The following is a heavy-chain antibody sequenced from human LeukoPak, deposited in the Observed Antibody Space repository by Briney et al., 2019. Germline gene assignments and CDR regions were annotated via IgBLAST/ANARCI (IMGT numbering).Heavy chain of an antibody. V-gene: IGHV4-34*01. CDR2: IHHSGST. CDR3: ARQWGRLGFDY. Sequence: SEALSLTCAIYGGSFSGYYWSWIRQPPGKGLEWIGEIHHSGSTNYNPSLKSRVTISIDTSKNQFSLKLSSMTAADTAVYYCARQWGRLGFDYWGQGTLVTVSS. J-gene: IGHJ4*02. D-gene: IGHD2-8*01. CDR1: GGSFSGYY.